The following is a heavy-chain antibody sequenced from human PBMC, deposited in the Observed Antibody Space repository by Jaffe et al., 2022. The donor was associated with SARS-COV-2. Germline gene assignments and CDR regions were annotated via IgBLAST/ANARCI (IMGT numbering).Heavy chain of an antibody. J-gene: IGHJ4*02. CDR3: VKQSHSTGWYGFDL. D-gene: IGHD6-19*01. V-gene: IGHV3-64D*09. Sequence: EVQLVESGGDFVQPGGSLRLSCSASGFTFRDYPIFWVRQTPGRGLEFLSAISRSGDETHYAASVKGRSIISRDNLKNTAYLQISGLRLVDTAVYFCVKQSHSTGWYGFDLWGRGTQVTVS. CDR1: GFTFRDYP. CDR2: ISRSGDET.